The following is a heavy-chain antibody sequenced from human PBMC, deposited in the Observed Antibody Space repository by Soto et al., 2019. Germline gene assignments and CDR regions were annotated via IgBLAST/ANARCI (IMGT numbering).Heavy chain of an antibody. V-gene: IGHV1-69*13. CDR2: IIPIFGTA. CDR1: GGTFSSYA. J-gene: IGHJ5*02. Sequence: ASVKVSCKASGGTFSSYAISWVRQAPGQGLEWMGGIIPIFGTANYAQKFQGRVTITADESTSTAYMELSSLRSEDTAVYYCARVRSRLLLTTHLGWFDPWGQGTPVTVSS. CDR3: ARVRSRLLLTTHLGWFDP. D-gene: IGHD4-17*01.